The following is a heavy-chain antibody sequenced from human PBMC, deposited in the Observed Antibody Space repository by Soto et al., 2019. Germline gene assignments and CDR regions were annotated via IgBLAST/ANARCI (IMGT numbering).Heavy chain of an antibody. D-gene: IGHD4-17*01. V-gene: IGHV3-30*18. CDR2: ISYDGNNK. CDR1: GFTFSSYG. J-gene: IGHJ4*02. CDR3: AKDHLETTVTTPSY. Sequence: QVQLVESGGGVVQPGRSLRLSCAASGFTFSSYGKHWVRQAPGKGLEWVAVISYDGNNKYYADSVKGRFTISRDNFKNTLYLQMDSLRAEDTAMYYCAKDHLETTVTTPSYWGQGTLVTVSS.